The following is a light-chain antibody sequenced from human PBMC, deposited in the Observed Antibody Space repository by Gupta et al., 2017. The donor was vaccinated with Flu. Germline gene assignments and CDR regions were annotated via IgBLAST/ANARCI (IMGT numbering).Light chain of an antibody. J-gene: IGKJ1*01. V-gene: IGKV3-20*01. CDR2: GAS. CDR3: QHYGTSPQWT. Sequence: IVLTQPPGTLRLPPGQRATLTCRASQIINSNLAWYQQNPGQAPRLLIYGASTRATGIPARFRGSGSGIDFTLTITSLEPEDFAIYYCQHYGTSPQWTFGQGTKVEVK. CDR1: QIINSN.